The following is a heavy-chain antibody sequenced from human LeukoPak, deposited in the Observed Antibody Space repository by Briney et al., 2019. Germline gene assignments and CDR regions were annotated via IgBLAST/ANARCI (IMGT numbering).Heavy chain of an antibody. D-gene: IGHD3-3*01. V-gene: IGHV3-21*01. CDR1: SFSFDSHS. Sequence: GGSLRLSCTASSFSFDSHSMNWVRQAPGKGLQWVSSISSDSHHIYYADSVRGRFTSSRDNAKSLVFLQMNSLRAEDTAVYYCASENYYDFWSGYYTRVDDYWGQGTLVTVSP. CDR2: ISSDSHHI. J-gene: IGHJ4*02. CDR3: ASENYYDFWSGYYTRVDDY.